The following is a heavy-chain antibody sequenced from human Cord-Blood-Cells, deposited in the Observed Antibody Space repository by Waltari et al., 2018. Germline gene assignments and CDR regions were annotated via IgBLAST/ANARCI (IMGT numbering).Heavy chain of an antibody. Sequence: QVQLVQSGAEVKKPGSSVKVSCKASGGTFSRYAISCVRPAPGHGLEWMGGIIPIFGTANYAQKFQGRVTITADESTSTAYMELSSLRSEDTAVYYCANHVDTAMVNWFDPWGQGTLVTVSS. CDR1: GGTFSRYA. J-gene: IGHJ5*02. CDR2: IIPIFGTA. V-gene: IGHV1-69*12. D-gene: IGHD5-18*01. CDR3: ANHVDTAMVNWFDP.